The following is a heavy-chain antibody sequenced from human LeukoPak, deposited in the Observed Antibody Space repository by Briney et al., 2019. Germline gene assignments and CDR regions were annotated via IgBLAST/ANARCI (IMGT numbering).Heavy chain of an antibody. V-gene: IGHV1-2*02. J-gene: IGHJ6*03. Sequence: ASVKVSCKASGYTFTSYGISWVRQAPGQGLEWMGWINPNSGGTNYAQKFQGRVTMTRDTSISTAYMELSRLRSDDTAVYYCARDLGSDYYYYYMDVWGKGTTVTVSS. CDR3: ARDLGSDYYYYYMDV. CDR2: INPNSGGT. CDR1: GYTFTSYG. D-gene: IGHD3-16*01.